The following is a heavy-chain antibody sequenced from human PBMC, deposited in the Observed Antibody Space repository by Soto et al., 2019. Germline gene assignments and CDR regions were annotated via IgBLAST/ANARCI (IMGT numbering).Heavy chain of an antibody. CDR3: ARTYDILTGHFDY. V-gene: IGHV3-21*05. J-gene: IGHJ4*02. Sequence: GGSLRLSCAAPGFTFSSYSMNWVRQAPGKGLEWVSYISSSSNYIYHADSVKGRFTISRDNAKNLLYLQMNSLRAEDTAVYYCARTYDILTGHFDYWGQGTLVTVSS. CDR1: GFTFSSYS. D-gene: IGHD3-9*01. CDR2: ISSSSNYI.